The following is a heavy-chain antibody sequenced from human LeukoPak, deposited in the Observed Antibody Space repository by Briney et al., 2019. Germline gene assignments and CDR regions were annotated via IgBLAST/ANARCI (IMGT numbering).Heavy chain of an antibody. J-gene: IGHJ6*03. CDR1: GGSISSYY. D-gene: IGHD2-21*01. CDR3: ARVGPYCGGDCYSGGYYYYMDV. Sequence: SETLSLTCTVSGGSISSYYWSWIRQPPGKGLEWIGYIYYSGSTNYNPSLKSRVTISVDTSKNQFSLKLSSVTAADTAVYYCARVGPYCGGDCYSGGYYYYMDVWGKGTTVTVSS. V-gene: IGHV4-59*08. CDR2: IYYSGST.